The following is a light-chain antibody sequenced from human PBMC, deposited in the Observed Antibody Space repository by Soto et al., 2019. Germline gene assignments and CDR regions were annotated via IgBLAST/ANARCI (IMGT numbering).Light chain of an antibody. Sequence: QSVLTQPASVSGSPGQSINISCTGTSSDVGGYNYVSWYQHHPGKATKLIIYDVSNRPSGVSNPISGSKSGNTASLTISGLQPEDEADYYCSSYTTSNTRQIVFGTGTKVTVL. V-gene: IGLV2-14*03. CDR3: SSYTTSNTRQIV. CDR2: DVS. J-gene: IGLJ1*01. CDR1: SSDVGGYNY.